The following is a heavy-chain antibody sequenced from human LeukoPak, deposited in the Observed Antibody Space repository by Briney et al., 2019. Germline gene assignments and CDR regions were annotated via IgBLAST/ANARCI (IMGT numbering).Heavy chain of an antibody. J-gene: IGHJ4*02. CDR1: GYTFTGYY. CDR3: ARGSIAVAGDYFDY. V-gene: IGHV1-2*02. Sequence: ASVKVSCKASGYTFTGYYMHWVRQAPGQGLEWMGWINPNSGGTNYAQKFQGRVTMTRDTSISTAYMELSRLRSDDTAVYYCARGSIAVAGDYFDYWGRGTLVTVSS. D-gene: IGHD6-19*01. CDR2: INPNSGGT.